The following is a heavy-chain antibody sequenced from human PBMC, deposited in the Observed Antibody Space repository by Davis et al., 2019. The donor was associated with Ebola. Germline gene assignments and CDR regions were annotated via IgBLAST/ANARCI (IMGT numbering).Heavy chain of an antibody. CDR1: GGTFSSYA. Sequence: SVKVSCKASGGTFSSYAISWVRQAPGQGLEWMGRIIPILGIANYAQKFQGRVTITADKSTSTAYMELSSLRSEDTAVYYCARDTVASGYHYYYYGMDVWGQGTTVTVSS. CDR2: IIPILGIA. V-gene: IGHV1-69*04. D-gene: IGHD5-12*01. J-gene: IGHJ6*02. CDR3: ARDTVASGYHYYYYGMDV.